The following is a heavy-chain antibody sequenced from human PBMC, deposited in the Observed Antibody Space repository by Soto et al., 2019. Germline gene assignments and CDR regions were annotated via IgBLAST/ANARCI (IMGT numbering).Heavy chain of an antibody. CDR3: ARDGKSGYEDTYYYYNYSMDV. Sequence: QVQLVESGGGVVQPGRSLRLSCAASGFTFSSYGMHWVRQAPGKGLEWVAVIWYDGSNKYYADSVKGRFTISRDNSNNPLNLNTNSLRDEETAVYYCARDGKSGYEDTYYYYNYSMDVWGKGTTVTVSS. CDR2: IWYDGSNK. D-gene: IGHD5-12*01. V-gene: IGHV3-33*01. J-gene: IGHJ6*03. CDR1: GFTFSSYG.